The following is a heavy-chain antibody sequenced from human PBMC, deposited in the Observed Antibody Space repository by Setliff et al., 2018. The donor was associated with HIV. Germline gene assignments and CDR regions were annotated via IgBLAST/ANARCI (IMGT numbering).Heavy chain of an antibody. V-gene: IGHV3-21*01. CDR2: ISSSSRSK. D-gene: IGHD3-3*01. Sequence: GGSLRLSCEASGFTFSTYSMNWVRQAPGKGLEWVSSISSSSRSKYYADSVKGRFTISRDNAKNALYLQMNSLPAEDTAVYYCARDVSWRVRTYIDYWGQGALVTVA. J-gene: IGHJ4*02. CDR1: GFTFSTYS. CDR3: ARDVSWRVRTYIDY.